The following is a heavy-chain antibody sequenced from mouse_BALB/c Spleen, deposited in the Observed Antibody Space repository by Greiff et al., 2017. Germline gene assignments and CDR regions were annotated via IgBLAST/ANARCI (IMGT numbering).Heavy chain of an antibody. V-gene: IGHV7-3*02. CDR2: IRNKANGYTT. J-gene: IGHJ2*01. CDR1: GFTFSDYY. Sequence: EVQLQESGGGLVQPGGSLRLSCATSGFTFSDYYMSWVRQPPGKALEWLGFIRNKANGYTTEYSASVKGRFTISRDNFQSILYLQMNTLRAEDSATYYCARDGYCDYWSQGTTLTVSS. CDR3: ARDGYCDY.